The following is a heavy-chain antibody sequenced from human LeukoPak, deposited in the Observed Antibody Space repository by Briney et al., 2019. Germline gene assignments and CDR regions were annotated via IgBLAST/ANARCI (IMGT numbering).Heavy chain of an antibody. V-gene: IGHV4-34*01. CDR3: ARLPPTVTTTGTNYYYYYYMDV. J-gene: IGHJ6*03. Sequence: SETLSLTCAVYGGSFSGFYWSWIRQPPGKGLEWIGDINHSGGTNYIPSLKSRVTISVDTSKNQLSLKLSSVTAADTAVYYCARLPPTVTTTGTNYYYYYYMDVWGKGTTVTVSS. CDR2: INHSGGT. CDR1: GGSFSGFY. D-gene: IGHD4-17*01.